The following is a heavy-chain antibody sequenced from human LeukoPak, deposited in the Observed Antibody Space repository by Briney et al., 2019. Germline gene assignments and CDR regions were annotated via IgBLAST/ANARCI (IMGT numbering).Heavy chain of an antibody. CDR2: INHSGST. D-gene: IGHD6-19*01. Sequence: ASETLSLTCAVYGGSFSGYYWSWIRQPPGKGLEWIGEINHSGSTNYNPSLKSRVTISVDTSKNQFSLKLSSVTAADTAVYCCARLGNAAVANPPHWGQGTLVTVSS. CDR3: ARLGNAAVANPPH. V-gene: IGHV4-34*01. J-gene: IGHJ1*01. CDR1: GGSFSGYY.